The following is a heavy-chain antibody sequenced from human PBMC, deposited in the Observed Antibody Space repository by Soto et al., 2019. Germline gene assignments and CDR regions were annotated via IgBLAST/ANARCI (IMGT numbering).Heavy chain of an antibody. Sequence: QVQLVQSGAEVKKPGSSVQVSCKASGGTFSSYAISWVRQAPGQGLEWMGGIIPIFGTANYAQKFQGRVTITADESTSKAYMELSSLRSEDTAVYYCARGGYGSGTTIGSGMDVWGQGTTVTVSS. D-gene: IGHD3-10*01. V-gene: IGHV1-69*01. CDR2: IIPIFGTA. J-gene: IGHJ6*02. CDR3: ARGGYGSGTTIGSGMDV. CDR1: GGTFSSYA.